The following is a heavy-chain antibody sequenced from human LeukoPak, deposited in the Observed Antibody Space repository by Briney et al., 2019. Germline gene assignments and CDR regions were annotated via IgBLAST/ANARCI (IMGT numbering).Heavy chain of an antibody. D-gene: IGHD5-18*01. CDR3: TTPGGYSYGDPVDY. CDR1: GLTFRNAW. Sequence: PGGPWNLPWPASGLTFRNAWVTWAGKLQGRGLEGVGRIKSKTDGGTTDYAAPVKGRFTISRDDSKNTLYLQMNSLKTEDTAVYYCTTPGGYSYGDPVDYWGQGTLVTVSS. V-gene: IGHV3-15*01. CDR2: IKSKTDGGTT. J-gene: IGHJ4*02.